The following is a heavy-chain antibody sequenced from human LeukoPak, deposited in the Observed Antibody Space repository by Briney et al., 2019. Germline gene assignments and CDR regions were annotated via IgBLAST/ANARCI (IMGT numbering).Heavy chain of an antibody. J-gene: IGHJ4*02. Sequence: SETLSLTCAVSGGSISSGGYSWSWIRQPPGKGLEWIGYIYHSGSTYYNPSLKSRGTISVDRSKNQFSLKLSSVTAADTAVYYCARTYPNSGSVDYWGQGTLVTVSS. V-gene: IGHV4-30-2*01. CDR3: ARTYPNSGSVDY. D-gene: IGHD1-26*01. CDR2: IYHSGST. CDR1: GGSISSGGYS.